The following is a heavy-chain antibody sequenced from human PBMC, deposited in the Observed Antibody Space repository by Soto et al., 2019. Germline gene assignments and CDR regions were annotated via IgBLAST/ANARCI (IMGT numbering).Heavy chain of an antibody. V-gene: IGHV3-23*01. CDR1: GFTFSSYA. D-gene: IGHD3-22*01. Sequence: PGGSLRLSCAASGFTFSSYAMSWVRQAPGKGLEWVSAISGSGGSTYYADSVKGRFTISRDNSKNTLYLQMNSLRAEDTAVYYCAKDRISLGYYYDSSGYRTNAFDIWGQGTMVNVSS. CDR2: ISGSGGST. J-gene: IGHJ3*02. CDR3: AKDRISLGYYYDSSGYRTNAFDI.